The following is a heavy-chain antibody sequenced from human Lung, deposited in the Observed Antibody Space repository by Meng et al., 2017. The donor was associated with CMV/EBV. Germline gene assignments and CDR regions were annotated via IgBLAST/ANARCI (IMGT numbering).Heavy chain of an antibody. CDR3: ARDYYDSGAYYYTEEYYHGLDV. Sequence: SQTXSLTXAISGDSVPSNSAAWNWIRQSPSRGLEWLGRTYYRSKWYDDYAMAVKSRITINPDTSKNQFSLQLNSVTPEDTAVYYCARDYYDSGAYYYTEEYYHGLDVWXQGTTVTVSS. D-gene: IGHD3-22*01. J-gene: IGHJ6*01. V-gene: IGHV6-1*01. CDR2: TYYRSKWYD. CDR1: GDSVPSNSAA.